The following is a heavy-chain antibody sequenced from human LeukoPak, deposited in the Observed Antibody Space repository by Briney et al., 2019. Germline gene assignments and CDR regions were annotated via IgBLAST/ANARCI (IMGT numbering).Heavy chain of an antibody. CDR3: AKSPSYTGSYRYFDY. J-gene: IGHJ4*02. V-gene: IGHV3-23*01. CDR2: ISGSADNT. D-gene: IGHD3-16*02. CDR1: GFTFSSYG. Sequence: GGSLRLSCAASGFTFSSYGVNWVRQSPGKGLERVSTISGSADNTYYADSVTGRFTISRDQSKNTLYLQMSSLKPDDTAVYYCAKSPSYTGSYRYFDYWGQGTLVTVSS.